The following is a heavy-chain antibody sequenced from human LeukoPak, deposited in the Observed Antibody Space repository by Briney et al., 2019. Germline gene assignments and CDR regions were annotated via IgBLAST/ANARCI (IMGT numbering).Heavy chain of an antibody. V-gene: IGHV3-7*01. Sequence: GGSLRLSCAASEFTFFTYWMSWVRQAPGKGLEWVANIKQDGSEKYYVDSVKGRFTISRDNAKNSLYLQMNSLRAEDTAVYYCARVGDGGSYYDFWSGYYPGGYYYYYMDVWGKGTTVTVSS. J-gene: IGHJ6*03. CDR1: EFTFFTYW. CDR3: ARVGDGGSYYDFWSGYYPGGYYYYYMDV. D-gene: IGHD3-3*01. CDR2: IKQDGSEK.